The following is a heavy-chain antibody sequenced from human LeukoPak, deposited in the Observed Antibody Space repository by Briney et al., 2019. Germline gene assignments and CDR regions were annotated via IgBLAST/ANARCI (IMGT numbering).Heavy chain of an antibody. D-gene: IGHD3-22*01. CDR2: IKQDRSEK. J-gene: IGHJ3*02. Sequence: GGSLRLSCAASIFTFSNYAMNWVRQAPGKGLEWVANIKQDRSEKYYVDSVKGRFTISRDNSKNTLYLQMNSLRAEDTAVYYCARDPEDYYDSSAYYDGFDMWGQGTMVTVSS. CDR3: ARDPEDYYDSSAYYDGFDM. V-gene: IGHV3-7*01. CDR1: IFTFSNYA.